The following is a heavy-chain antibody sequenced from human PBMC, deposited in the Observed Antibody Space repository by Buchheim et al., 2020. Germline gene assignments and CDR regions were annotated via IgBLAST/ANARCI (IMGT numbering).Heavy chain of an antibody. CDR2: ISGSGGST. J-gene: IGHJ6*02. Sequence: EVQLLESGGGLVQPGGSLRLSCAASGFTFSSYAMSWVRQAPGKGLEWVSAISGSGGSTYYADSVKGRFTISRDNSKNKLYLQMNSLRAEDTAVYYCAKDYGYYRSPRPSGMDVWGQGTT. V-gene: IGHV3-23*01. D-gene: IGHD3-3*01. CDR3: AKDYGYYRSPRPSGMDV. CDR1: GFTFSSYA.